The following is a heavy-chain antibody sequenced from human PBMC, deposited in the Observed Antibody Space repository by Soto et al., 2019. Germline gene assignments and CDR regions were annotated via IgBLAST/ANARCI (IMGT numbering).Heavy chain of an antibody. CDR1: GFTFSTYW. CDR2: IKEDGSEQ. D-gene: IGHD6-19*01. V-gene: IGHV3-7*01. J-gene: IGHJ4*02. CDR3: ARAVAAHFDY. Sequence: GGSLRLSCLASGFTFSTYWMSWVRQAPGKGLEWVANIKEDGSEQYYVDSVRGRFTISRDNAKNTLYLQMNGLRVEDTAVYYCARAVAAHFDYWGQGTLVTVSS.